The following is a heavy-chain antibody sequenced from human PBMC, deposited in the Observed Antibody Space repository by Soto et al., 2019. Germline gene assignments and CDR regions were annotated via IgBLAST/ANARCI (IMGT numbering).Heavy chain of an antibody. CDR1: GGSISSGYYY. J-gene: IGHJ6*02. V-gene: IGHV4-30-4*01. CDR2: IYYIGDT. CDR3: ARDPPVETYYFSGMDV. Sequence: SETLSLTCSVSGGSISSGYYYWSWIRQPPGKGLEWIGSIYYIGDTEYNPSLKSRLTMSVDTSKNQFSLRLTSVTAADTAVYYCARDPPVETYYFSGMDVWGQGTTVTVSS.